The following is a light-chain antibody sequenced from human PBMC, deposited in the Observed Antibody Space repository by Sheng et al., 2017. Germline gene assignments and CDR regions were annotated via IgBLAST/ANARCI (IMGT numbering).Light chain of an antibody. CDR1: QNIISNY. CDR3: QQYDRSPGT. CDR2: GAS. J-gene: IGKJ3*01. Sequence: EIVLTQSPVTLSLSPGERATLSCRASQNIISNYLAWYQQKVGQAPRLLIYGASSRATGIPDRFSGSGSGTDFTLTISRLEPEDFAVYYCQQYDRSPGTFGPGTKWTSN. V-gene: IGKV3-20*01.